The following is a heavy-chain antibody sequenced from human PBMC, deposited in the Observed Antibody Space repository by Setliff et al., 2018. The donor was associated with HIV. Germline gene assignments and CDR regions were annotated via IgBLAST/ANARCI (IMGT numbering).Heavy chain of an antibody. CDR2: IYYSGST. CDR3: ARGDYFYYYMDV. J-gene: IGHJ6*03. Sequence: PSETLSLTCTVSGGSISSSGYYWSWVRQHPGEGLEWIGYIYYSGSTYYNPSLNSRVTISVDTSKNHFSLKLRSVTAADTAVYYCARGDYFYYYMDVWGIGTTVTVSS. CDR1: GGSISSSGYY. V-gene: IGHV4-31*03.